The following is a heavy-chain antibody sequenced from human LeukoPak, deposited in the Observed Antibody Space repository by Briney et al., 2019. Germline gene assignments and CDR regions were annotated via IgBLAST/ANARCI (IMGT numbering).Heavy chain of an antibody. D-gene: IGHD2-2*01. CDR2: INHSGST. CDR3: ARHVVVPAATDLIDY. Sequence: SETLSLTCAVYGGSFSGYYWSWIRQPPGKGLEWIGEINHSGSTNYNPSLKSRVTISVDTSKNQFSLKLSSVTVADTAVYYCARHVVVPAATDLIDYWGQGTLVTVSS. CDR1: GGSFSGYY. J-gene: IGHJ4*02. V-gene: IGHV4-34*01.